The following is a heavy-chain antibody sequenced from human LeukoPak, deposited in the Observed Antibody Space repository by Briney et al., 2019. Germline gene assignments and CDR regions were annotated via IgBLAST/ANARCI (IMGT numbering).Heavy chain of an antibody. CDR3: AKELGSYYYASSGYSAFDI. J-gene: IGHJ3*02. CDR2: ISWNSGSI. V-gene: IGHV3-9*01. CDR1: GFTFDDYA. Sequence: GGSLRLSCAASGFTFDDYAMHWVRQAPGKGVEWVSGISWNSGSIGYADSVKGRFTISRDNAKNSLYLQMKSLRAEDTALYYCAKELGSYYYASSGYSAFDIWGQGTMVTVSS. D-gene: IGHD3-22*01.